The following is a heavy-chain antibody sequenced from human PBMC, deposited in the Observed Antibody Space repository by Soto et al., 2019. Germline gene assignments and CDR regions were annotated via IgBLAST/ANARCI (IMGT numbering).Heavy chain of an antibody. Sequence: SGFTFGTYSMNWVRQAPGKGLVWVSRINGDGSSTNYADSVKGRFTISRDNAKNTLYLQMNSLRVEDTALYYCARAPGFYGDFFDYWGQGTLVTVSS. V-gene: IGHV3-74*01. CDR1: GFTFGTYS. D-gene: IGHD4-17*01. CDR2: INGDGSST. J-gene: IGHJ4*02. CDR3: ARAPGFYGDFFDY.